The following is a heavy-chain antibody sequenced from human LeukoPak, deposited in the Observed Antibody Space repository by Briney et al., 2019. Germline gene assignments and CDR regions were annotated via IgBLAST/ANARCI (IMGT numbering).Heavy chain of an antibody. CDR3: ARGASPRIRYFDWLLFFNWFDP. D-gene: IGHD3-9*01. J-gene: IGHJ5*02. CDR2: INHSGST. V-gene: IGHV4-34*01. Sequence: SETLSLTCAVYGGSFSGYYWSWIRQPPGKGLEWIGEINHSGSTNYNPSLKSRVTISVDTSKNQFSLKLSSVTAADTAVYYCARGASPRIRYFDWLLFFNWFDPWGQGTLVTVSS. CDR1: GGSFSGYY.